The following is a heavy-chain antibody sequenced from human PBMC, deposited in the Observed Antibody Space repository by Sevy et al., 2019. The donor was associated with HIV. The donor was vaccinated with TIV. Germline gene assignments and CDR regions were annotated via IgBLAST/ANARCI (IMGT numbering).Heavy chain of an antibody. CDR3: AKGPIGVVVTDY. Sequence: GGSLRLSCAASGFTFSSYAMSWVRQAPGKGLEWVSAISGSGGSTYYADSMKGRFTISRDNSKNTLYLQMNSLRAEDTAVYYCAKGPIGVVVTDYWGQGTLVTVSS. CDR1: GFTFSSYA. CDR2: ISGSGGST. D-gene: IGHD2-21*02. J-gene: IGHJ4*02. V-gene: IGHV3-23*01.